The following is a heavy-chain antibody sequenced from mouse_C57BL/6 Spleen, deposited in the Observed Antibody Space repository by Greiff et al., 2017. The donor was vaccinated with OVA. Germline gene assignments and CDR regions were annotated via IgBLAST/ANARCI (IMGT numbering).Heavy chain of an antibody. J-gene: IGHJ2*01. CDR2: IYPGTGST. D-gene: IGHD1-1*01. CDR3: ARSADGSSDYYFDY. CDR1: GYTFTSYC. V-gene: IGHV1-55*01. Sequence: QVQLQQPGAELVKPGASVKMSCKASGYTFTSYCIPWVKQRPGQGLEWIGDIYPGTGSTNYNEKFKSKATLTVDTSSSTAYMQLSSLTSEDSAVYYCARSADGSSDYYFDYWGQGTTLTVSS.